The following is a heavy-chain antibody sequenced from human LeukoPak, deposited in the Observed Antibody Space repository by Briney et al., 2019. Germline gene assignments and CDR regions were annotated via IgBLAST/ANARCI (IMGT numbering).Heavy chain of an antibody. CDR3: ARHTAYYYDSSDYYLLDY. D-gene: IGHD3-22*01. CDR2: ISGSGSTI. Sequence: GGSLRLSCAVSGFTFSSYEMNCVRQAPGKGLEWVSYISGSGSTIYYADSVKGRFTISRDSAKNSLYLQMNSLRAEDTAVYYCARHTAYYYDSSDYYLLDYWGQGTLVTVSS. CDR1: GFTFSSYE. J-gene: IGHJ4*02. V-gene: IGHV3-48*03.